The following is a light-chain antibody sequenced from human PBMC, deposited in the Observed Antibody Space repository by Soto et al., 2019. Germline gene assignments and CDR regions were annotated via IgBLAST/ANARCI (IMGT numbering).Light chain of an antibody. Sequence: DIQLTQSPSFLSASVGDRVTITCRASQGIRDFLSWYQQKPGKAPKLLIYAASTLQTEVPTRFTGIASGTQFSLIISYLQPAYFARYHCQQVKDYPLTFGGGTKVEIK. CDR1: QGIRDF. CDR3: QQVKDYPLT. V-gene: IGKV1-9*01. CDR2: AAS. J-gene: IGKJ4*01.